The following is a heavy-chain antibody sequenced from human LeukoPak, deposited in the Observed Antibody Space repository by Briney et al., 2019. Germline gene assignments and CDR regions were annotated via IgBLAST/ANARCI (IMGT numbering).Heavy chain of an antibody. CDR3: ARASGIAALGEVDYFDY. V-gene: IGHV4-39*01. CDR1: GGSISSSSYY. CDR2: IYYSGST. D-gene: IGHD6-6*01. Sequence: SETLSLTCTVSGGSISSSSYYWGWLRQPPGKGLEWIGSIYYSGSTYYNPSLKSRVTISVDTSKNQFSLKLSSVTAADTAVYYCARASGIAALGEVDYFDYWGQGTLVTVSS. J-gene: IGHJ4*02.